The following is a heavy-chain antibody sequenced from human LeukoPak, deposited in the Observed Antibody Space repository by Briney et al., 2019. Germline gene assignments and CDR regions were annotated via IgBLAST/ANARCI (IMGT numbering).Heavy chain of an antibody. CDR3: ARDPRGPAGYDSPARDTFDY. Sequence: GGSLRLSCAASGFTFTHYAMHWVRQTPGKGLEWVAVIFYDGTIQYYSDSVRGRLIVSRDNPKNTLYLQMNSLRAEDTAVYYCARDPRGPAGYDSPARDTFDYWGQGALVTVSS. CDR1: GFTFTHYA. J-gene: IGHJ4*02. V-gene: IGHV3-30*03. D-gene: IGHD3-22*01. CDR2: IFYDGTIQ.